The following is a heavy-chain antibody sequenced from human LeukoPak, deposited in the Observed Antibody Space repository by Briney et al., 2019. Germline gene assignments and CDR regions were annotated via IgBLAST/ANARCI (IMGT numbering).Heavy chain of an antibody. V-gene: IGHV4-34*01. CDR2: INHSGGT. CDR1: RGPFSDFY. J-gene: IGHJ1*01. Sequence: SETLSLTCAVYRGPFSDFYCSWIRRSPGKGLEWIGGINHSGGTNYNPSLKSRVTISVDTSKNQLSLKLSSLTAADTAVYYCAYSSAYQQHWGQGTLVTVSS. D-gene: IGHD3-22*01. CDR3: AYSSAYQQH.